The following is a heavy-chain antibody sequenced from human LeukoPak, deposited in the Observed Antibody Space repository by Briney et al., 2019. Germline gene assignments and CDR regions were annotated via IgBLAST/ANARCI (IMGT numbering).Heavy chain of an antibody. CDR3: ARVRGSSGWSGVYFDY. D-gene: IGHD6-19*01. Sequence: GGSLRLSCAASGFTFSSYAMSWVRQAPGQGLEWVSTITYSGDSTYYADSVKGRFTISRDNAKNSLYLQMNSLRAEDTAVYYCARVRGSSGWSGVYFDYWGQGTLVTVSS. V-gene: IGHV3-23*01. CDR1: GFTFSSYA. J-gene: IGHJ4*02. CDR2: ITYSGDST.